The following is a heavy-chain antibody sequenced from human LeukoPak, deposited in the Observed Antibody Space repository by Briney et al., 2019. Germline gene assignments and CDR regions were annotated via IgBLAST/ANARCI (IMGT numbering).Heavy chain of an antibody. Sequence: ASVKVSCKASGYTFSDYFMHWVRQAPGQGLEWMGWINPKTGGTTYAQKFQGRVTMTGDMSITTAYMDLSKLRSDDTAVYYCTRAFEYGWFDPWGHGTLVIVSS. V-gene: IGHV1-2*02. J-gene: IGHJ5*02. D-gene: IGHD4-17*01. CDR2: INPKTGGT. CDR1: GYTFSDYF. CDR3: TRAFEYGWFDP.